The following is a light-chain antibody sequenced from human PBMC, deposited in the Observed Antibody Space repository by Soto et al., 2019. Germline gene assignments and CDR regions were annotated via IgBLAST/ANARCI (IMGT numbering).Light chain of an antibody. V-gene: IGKV3-20*01. J-gene: IGKJ1*01. Sequence: ETVLTQSPGTLSLSPGERATLSCRASQSVSSSYLAWYQQKPGQAPRHLIYDASSRATGIPDRFSGSGSGTDFTITISRLEPEDFAVYYCQQYVRSPPSWTFGQGTKVEIK. CDR2: DAS. CDR1: QSVSSSY. CDR3: QQYVRSPPSWT.